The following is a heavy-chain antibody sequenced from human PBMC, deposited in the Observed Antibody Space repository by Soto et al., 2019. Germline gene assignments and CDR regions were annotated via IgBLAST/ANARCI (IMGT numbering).Heavy chain of an antibody. Sequence: ASVKVACKASGYMFDNYYIHWVRHTPGQGLQWIGVINPSRGLTTYAQKFQGRVSMTRDTSTTTVFMELSSLTSEDTAIYYCARDVFPIAGSSGCFDNCGPGYLVTVSS. V-gene: IGHV1-46*02. D-gene: IGHD6-19*01. CDR1: GYMFDNYY. CDR2: INPSRGLT. CDR3: ARDVFPIAGSSGCFDN. J-gene: IGHJ4*02.